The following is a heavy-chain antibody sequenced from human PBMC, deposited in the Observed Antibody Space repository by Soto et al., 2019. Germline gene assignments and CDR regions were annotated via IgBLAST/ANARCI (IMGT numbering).Heavy chain of an antibody. CDR3: ARLGGSGTNYGNRSYGMDI. D-gene: IGHD4-4*01. CDR2: INAGNGNT. V-gene: IGHV1-3*01. J-gene: IGHJ6*02. Sequence: ASVKVSCKASGYTYTSYAMHWVLQAPGQRLEWMGWINAGNGNTKYSQKFQGRVTITRDTSASTAYMELSSLRSEDTAVYYCARLGGSGTNYGNRSYGMDIWGQGTTVTVSS. CDR1: GYTYTSYA.